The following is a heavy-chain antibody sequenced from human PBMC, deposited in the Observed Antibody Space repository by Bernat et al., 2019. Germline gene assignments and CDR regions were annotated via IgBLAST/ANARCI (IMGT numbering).Heavy chain of an antibody. D-gene: IGHD6-6*01. V-gene: IGHV3-33*01. CDR2: IWYDGSNK. Sequence: VQLVESGGGVVQPGRSLRLSCAASGFTFSSYGMHWVRQAPGKGLEWVAVIWYDGSNKYYADSVKGRFTISRDNSKNTLYLQMNSLRAEDTAVYYCAREGIAARYFDYWGQGTLVTVSS. CDR3: AREGIAARYFDY. CDR1: GFTFSSYG. J-gene: IGHJ4*02.